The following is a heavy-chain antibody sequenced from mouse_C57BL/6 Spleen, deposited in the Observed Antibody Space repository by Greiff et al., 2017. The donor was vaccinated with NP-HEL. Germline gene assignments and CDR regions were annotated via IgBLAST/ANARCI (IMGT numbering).Heavy chain of an antibody. CDR1: GYTFTSYW. J-gene: IGHJ2*01. Sequence: QVQLKQSGAELVMPGASVKLSCKASGYTFTSYWMHWVKQRPGQGLEWIGEIDPSDSYTNYNQKFKGKSTLTVDKSSSTAYMQLSSLTSEDSAVYYCARDRGFDYWGQGTTLTVSS. CDR2: IDPSDSYT. V-gene: IGHV1-69*01. CDR3: ARDRGFDY.